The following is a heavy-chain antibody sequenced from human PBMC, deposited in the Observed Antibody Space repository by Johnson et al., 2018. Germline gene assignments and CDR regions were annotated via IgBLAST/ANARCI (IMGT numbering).Heavy chain of an antibody. CDR1: AFTFSAEW. D-gene: IGHD3-10*01. V-gene: IGHV3-7*01. Sequence: VQLVESGGGLVQPGGSLRLSCSVSAFTFSAEWMAWVRQAPGKGLEFVANIRQDGIETNHADSVKGRFTISRYNSQNTLYLQLTSLRPEDTAVYYCRTDIVTVVRGVRGGVWGQGTKVTVSS. J-gene: IGHJ6*02. CDR3: RTDIVTVVRGVRGGV. CDR2: IRQDGIET.